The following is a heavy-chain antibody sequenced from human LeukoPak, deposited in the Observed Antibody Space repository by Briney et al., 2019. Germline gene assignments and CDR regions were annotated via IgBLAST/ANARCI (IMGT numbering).Heavy chain of an antibody. CDR3: AKVLSPEVRYPYYYYYYGMDV. CDR1: GFTFSSYA. CDR2: ISGSGGST. Sequence: GGSLRLSCAASGFTFSSYAMSWIRQAPGKGLEWVSAISGSGGSTYYADSVKGRFTISRDNSKNTLYLQMNSLSAEDTAVYYCAKVLSPEVRYPYYYYYYGMDVWGQGTTVTVSS. J-gene: IGHJ6*02. D-gene: IGHD1-1*01. V-gene: IGHV3-23*01.